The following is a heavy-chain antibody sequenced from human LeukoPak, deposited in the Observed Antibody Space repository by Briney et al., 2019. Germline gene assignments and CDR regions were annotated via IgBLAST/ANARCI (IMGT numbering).Heavy chain of an antibody. CDR1: GFTFSDYY. J-gene: IGHJ4*02. CDR3: ARDKPRGSYYGSIFDS. Sequence: GGSLRLSCAASGFTFSDYYMSWIRQAPGKGLEWVSYISNSGSTIYYADSVKGRFTISRDNAKSSLFLQMNSPRAEDAAVYYCARDKPRGSYYGSIFDSWGQGTLVTVSS. V-gene: IGHV3-11*04. D-gene: IGHD1-26*01. CDR2: ISNSGSTI.